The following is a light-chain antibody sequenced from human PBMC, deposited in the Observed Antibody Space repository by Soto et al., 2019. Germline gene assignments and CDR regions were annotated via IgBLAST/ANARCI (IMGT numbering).Light chain of an antibody. CDR1: SSNIGTNS. CDR2: NTN. J-gene: IGLJ2*01. V-gene: IGLV1-44*01. Sequence: QSVLTQPPSASGTPGQRVTISCSGSSSNIGTNSVNWYQQLPGTAPKVLIYNTNERPSGLPDRFSGSKSGTSASLAITRLQSEDEADYYCGAWDDSLNGHVVFGGGTKVTVL. CDR3: GAWDDSLNGHVV.